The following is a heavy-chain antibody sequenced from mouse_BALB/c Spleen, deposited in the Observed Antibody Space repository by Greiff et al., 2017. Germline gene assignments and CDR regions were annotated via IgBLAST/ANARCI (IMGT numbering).Heavy chain of an antibody. D-gene: IGHD1-1*01. CDR3: ECYGDSYYFAY. CDR2: INPSTGYT. CDR1: GYTFTSYW. V-gene: IGHV1-7*01. J-gene: IGHJ2*01. Sequence: VQLQQSGAELVKPGASVKMSCKASGYTFTSYWMHWVKQRPGQGLEWIGYINPSTGYTEYNQKFKDKATLTADKSSSTAYMQLSSLTSEDSAVYYCECYGDSYYFAYWGQGTTVTVSA.